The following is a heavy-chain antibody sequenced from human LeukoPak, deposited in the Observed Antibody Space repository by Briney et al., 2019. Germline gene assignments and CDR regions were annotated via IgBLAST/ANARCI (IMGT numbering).Heavy chain of an antibody. Sequence: PSETLSLTCTVSGGSINTDNYYWSWIRQSPVKGLEWIGYIHHTGTTYYNPSLRSRVSISVFTSNNQFSLTLISVTAADTAVYYCARNLVPYFGELDPRGRGTLVTVSS. V-gene: IGHV4-31*03. CDR2: IHHTGTT. CDR1: GGSINTDNYY. D-gene: IGHD3-10*01. J-gene: IGHJ5*02. CDR3: ARNLVPYFGELDP.